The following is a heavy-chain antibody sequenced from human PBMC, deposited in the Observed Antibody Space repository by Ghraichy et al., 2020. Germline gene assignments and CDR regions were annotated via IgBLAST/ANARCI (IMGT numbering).Heavy chain of an antibody. V-gene: IGHV3-53*01. Sequence: GESLNISCAASGFTVSSNYMSWVRQAPGKGLEWVSVIYSGGSTYYADSVKGRFTISRDNSKNTLYLQMNSLRAEDTAVYYCARATSAPGYSSSWRLSRGAFDIWGQGTMVTVSS. CDR1: GFTVSSNY. CDR2: IYSGGST. J-gene: IGHJ3*02. D-gene: IGHD6-13*01. CDR3: ARATSAPGYSSSWRLSRGAFDI.